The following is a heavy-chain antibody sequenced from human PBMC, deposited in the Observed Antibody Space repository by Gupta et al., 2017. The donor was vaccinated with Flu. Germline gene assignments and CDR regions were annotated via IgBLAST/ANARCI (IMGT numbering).Heavy chain of an antibody. Sequence: WGWIRQPAGKGLEGIGNVFYSGSTYYNPSLRSRVAISVDTSKNQFSLRLSSVTAADTAVYFCARHKYSYDSSGPPGWFDPWGQGTQVTVSS. CDR2: VFYSGST. J-gene: IGHJ5*02. D-gene: IGHD3-22*01. CDR3: ARHKYSYDSSGPPGWFDP. V-gene: IGHV4-39*01.